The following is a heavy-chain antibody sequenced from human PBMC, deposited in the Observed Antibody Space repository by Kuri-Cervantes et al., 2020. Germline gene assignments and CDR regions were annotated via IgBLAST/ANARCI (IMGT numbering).Heavy chain of an antibody. V-gene: IGHV3-9*01. CDR2: ISWNSGSI. Sequence: GGSLRLSCAASGFTFDDYAMHWVRQAPGKGLEWVSGISWNSGSIGYADSVKGRFTISRDNAKNPLYLQMNSLRAEDTALYYCAKVPRRGIALYYFDYWGQGTLVTVSS. D-gene: IGHD6-13*01. CDR3: AKVPRRGIALYYFDY. CDR1: GFTFDDYA. J-gene: IGHJ4*02.